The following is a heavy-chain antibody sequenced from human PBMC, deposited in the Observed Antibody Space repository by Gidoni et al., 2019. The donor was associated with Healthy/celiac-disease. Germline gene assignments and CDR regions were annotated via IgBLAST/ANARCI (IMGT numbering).Heavy chain of an antibody. CDR1: GGSFSGYY. Sequence: QVQLPQWGAGLLKPSETLSLTCAVYGGSFSGYYWSWIRQPPGKGLEWIGEINHSGSTNYNPSLKSRVTISVDTSKNQFSLKLSSVTAADTAVYYCARAYYFDYWGQGTLVTVSS. CDR2: INHSGST. J-gene: IGHJ4*02. CDR3: ARAYYFDY. V-gene: IGHV4-34*01.